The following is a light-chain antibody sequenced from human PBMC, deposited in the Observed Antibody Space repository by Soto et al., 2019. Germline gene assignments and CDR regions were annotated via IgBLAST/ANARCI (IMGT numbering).Light chain of an antibody. CDR1: QSISSW. CDR3: QQYNSYSRT. CDR2: DAS. V-gene: IGKV1-5*01. J-gene: IGKJ1*01. Sequence: DIQMTQSPSTLSASVGDRVTITCRASQSISSWLAWYQQKPGKAPKLLIYDASSLESGVPSRFSGSGSGTEFTLTISILLPDDFATYYCQQYNSYSRTFGQGTKVDIK.